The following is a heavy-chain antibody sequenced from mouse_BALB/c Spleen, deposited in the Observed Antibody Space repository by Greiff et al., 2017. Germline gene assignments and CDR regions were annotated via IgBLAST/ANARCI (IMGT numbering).Heavy chain of an antibody. CDR3: ARGGSLLRLAWFAY. J-gene: IGHJ3*01. Sequence: EVMLVESGGGLVKPGGSLKLSCAASGFTFSDYYMYWVRQTPEKRLEWVATISDGGSYTYYPDSVKGRFTISRDNAKNNLYLQMSSLKSEDTAMYYCARGGSLLRLAWFAYWGQGTLVTVSA. CDR2: ISDGGSYT. V-gene: IGHV5-4*02. CDR1: GFTFSDYY. D-gene: IGHD1-2*01.